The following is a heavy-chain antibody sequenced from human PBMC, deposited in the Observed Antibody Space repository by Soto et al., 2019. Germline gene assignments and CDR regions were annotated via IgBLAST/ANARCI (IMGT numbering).Heavy chain of an antibody. CDR3: TARPPLLLNCDFWSGYSDY. J-gene: IGHJ4*02. Sequence: GGSLRLSCAASGFTFSNAWMSWVRQAPGKGLEWVGRIKRKTDGGTTDYAAPVTGRFTISRDDSKNTLYRQMNSLKTEDTAVYYCTARPPLLLNCDFWSGYSDYWGQGTLVTVSS. V-gene: IGHV3-15*01. CDR1: GFTFSNAW. D-gene: IGHD3-3*01. CDR2: IKRKTDGGTT.